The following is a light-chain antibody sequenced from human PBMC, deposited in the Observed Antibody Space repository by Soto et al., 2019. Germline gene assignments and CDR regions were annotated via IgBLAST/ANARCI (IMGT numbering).Light chain of an antibody. CDR1: SSDVGGYNY. CDR3: SSYTSSSTPYV. Sequence: QSALTQPASVSGSPGQSITISCTGTSSDVGGYNYVSWYQQHPGKAPKLMISEVSNRPSGLSNRFSGSKSGNTASLTISGLQAEDEADYYCSSYTSSSTPYVFGTGTKVTVL. J-gene: IGLJ1*01. V-gene: IGLV2-14*01. CDR2: EVS.